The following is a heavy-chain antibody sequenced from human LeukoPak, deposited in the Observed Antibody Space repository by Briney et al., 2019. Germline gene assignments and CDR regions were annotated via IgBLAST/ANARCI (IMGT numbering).Heavy chain of an antibody. J-gene: IGHJ5*02. CDR1: GGSISSGGYY. CDR2: IYYSGST. Sequence: SESLSLTCTVSGGSISSGGYYWSWIRQHPGKGLEWIGYIYYSGSTYYNPSLKSRVTISVDTSKNQFSLKLSSVTAADTAVYYCARVTTMIDNWFDPWGQGTLVTVSS. V-gene: IGHV4-31*03. D-gene: IGHD3-22*01. CDR3: ARVTTMIDNWFDP.